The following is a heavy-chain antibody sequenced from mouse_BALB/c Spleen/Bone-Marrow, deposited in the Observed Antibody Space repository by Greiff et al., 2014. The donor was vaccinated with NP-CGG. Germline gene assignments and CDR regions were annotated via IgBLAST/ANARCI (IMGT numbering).Heavy chain of an antibody. D-gene: IGHD1-1*01. CDR3: ARYYYGSSYFDY. V-gene: IGHV14-3*02. J-gene: IGHJ2*01. CDR1: GFNIRDTY. CDR2: IDPANGNT. Sequence: EVKLQESGAKLVKPGASVKLSCTASGFNIRDTYMHWVKQRPEQGLEWIGRIDPANGNTKYDPKFQGKATITADTSSNTAYLQLSSLTSEDTAVYYCARYYYGSSYFDYWGQGTTLTVSS.